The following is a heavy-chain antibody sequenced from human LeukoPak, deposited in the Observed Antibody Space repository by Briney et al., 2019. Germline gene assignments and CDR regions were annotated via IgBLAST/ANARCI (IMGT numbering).Heavy chain of an antibody. D-gene: IGHD4-23*01. CDR3: AKDSGGNGVGDY. V-gene: IGHV3-23*01. J-gene: IGHJ4*02. CDR2: ISTSGGLT. Sequence: GGSLRLSCAASGFTFSHYAMNWVRQAPGKGLEWVSGISTSGGLTYYADSVKGRFTISRDNSKNTLYLQMNSLRAEDTAVYYCAKDSGGNGVGDYWGQGTLVTVSS. CDR1: GFTFSHYA.